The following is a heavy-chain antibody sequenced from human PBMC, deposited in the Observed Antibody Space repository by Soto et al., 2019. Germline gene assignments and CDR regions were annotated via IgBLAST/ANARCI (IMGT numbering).Heavy chain of an antibody. Sequence: SETLSLTCAVYGGSFSGYYWCWIRKPPGKGLEWLGEINHSGSTNYNPSLKRRVTISVDTSKKQFSLKLSSVTAAGTAVYYCARGPPCSNYYEDYFDYWGQGTMVTVSS. CDR2: INHSGST. D-gene: IGHD3-22*01. CDR3: ARGPPCSNYYEDYFDY. V-gene: IGHV4-34*01. CDR1: GGSFSGYY. J-gene: IGHJ4*02.